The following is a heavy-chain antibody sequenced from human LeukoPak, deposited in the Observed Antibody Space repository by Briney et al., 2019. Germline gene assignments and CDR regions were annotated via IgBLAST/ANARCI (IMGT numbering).Heavy chain of an antibody. CDR3: AKIFNWYGGYFDY. CDR1: RFTFSRYA. Sequence: GGSLRLSCAASRFTFSRYAMSWVPQAPGKGLEWVSALSGGGDSTYYADSVKGRFTISRDNSKNTLYLQMNSLRAEDTAVYYCAKIFNWYGGYFDYWGQGTLVTVSS. D-gene: IGHD4-23*01. V-gene: IGHV3-23*01. J-gene: IGHJ4*02. CDR2: LSGGGDST.